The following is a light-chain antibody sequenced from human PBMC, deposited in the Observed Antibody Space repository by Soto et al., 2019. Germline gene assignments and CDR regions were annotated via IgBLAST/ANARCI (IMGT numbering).Light chain of an antibody. Sequence: DIVMTQSPDSLPVSLGERATINCKSSQSVFYSSSNKNYLAWYQQKPGQPPTLLIYWASTRESGVPDRFSGSGSGTDFTLTISSLQAEDVAVYYCQQYYTTPLTFGPGTKVDIK. CDR2: WAS. CDR3: QQYYTTPLT. V-gene: IGKV4-1*01. J-gene: IGKJ3*01. CDR1: QSVFYSSSNKNY.